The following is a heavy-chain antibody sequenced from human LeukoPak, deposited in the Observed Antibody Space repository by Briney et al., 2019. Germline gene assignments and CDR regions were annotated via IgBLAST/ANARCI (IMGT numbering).Heavy chain of an antibody. CDR2: IYITGST. D-gene: IGHD5-24*01. Sequence: SETLSLTCTVSGGSINSGDYHWSWIRLPAGKGLEWIGRIYITGSTNYNPSLKSRVTMSVDTSKNQFSLRLNSMTAADTAVYYCARWSPVEAFDIWGQGTMVTVSS. CDR3: ARWSPVEAFDI. J-gene: IGHJ3*02. V-gene: IGHV4-61*02. CDR1: GGSINSGDYH.